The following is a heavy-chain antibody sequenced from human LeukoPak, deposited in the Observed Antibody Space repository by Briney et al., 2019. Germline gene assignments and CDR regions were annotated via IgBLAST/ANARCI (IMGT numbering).Heavy chain of an antibody. CDR3: GRTYYYDPRSPDY. V-gene: IGHV1-2*02. CDR1: GGTFSSYA. J-gene: IGHJ4*02. CDR2: INPYTGGT. Sequence: ASVKVSCKASGGTFSSYAISWVRQAPGQGLEWMGWINPYTGGTNYAQEFQGRVTMTRDTSISTAYMELSRLRSDDTAVYYCGRTYYYDPRSPDYWGQGTLVTVSS. D-gene: IGHD3-22*01.